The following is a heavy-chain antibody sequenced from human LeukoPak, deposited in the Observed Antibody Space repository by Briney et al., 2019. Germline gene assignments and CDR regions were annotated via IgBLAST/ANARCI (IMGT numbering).Heavy chain of an antibody. CDR3: ARGYPGYCSGGSCYSRLDY. CDR2: IIPIFGTA. D-gene: IGHD2-15*01. CDR1: GGTFSSYA. V-gene: IGHV1-69*05. Sequence: ASVKVSCKASGGTFSSYALSWVRQAPGQGLEWMGGIIPIFGTANYAQKLQGRVTMTTDTSTSTAYMELRSLRSDDTAVYYCARGYPGYCSGGSCYSRLDYWGQGTLVTVSS. J-gene: IGHJ4*02.